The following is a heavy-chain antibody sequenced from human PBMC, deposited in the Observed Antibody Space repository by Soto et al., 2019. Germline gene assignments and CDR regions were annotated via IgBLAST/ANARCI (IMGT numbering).Heavy chain of an antibody. V-gene: IGHV2-5*01. CDR3: ARAYTYDFDH. J-gene: IGHJ4*02. Sequence: QITLKESGPTLVKPTQTLTLTCTFSGFSFGVSGVGVGWIRQPPGRALEWLGLVFRNDDKRYSPSLESRLTLPTDTSNNQVVLTVTNLDPGDTGTYYCARAYTYDFDHWGQGTLVTVSS. CDR2: VFRNDDK. CDR1: GFSFGVSGVG. D-gene: IGHD2-21*01.